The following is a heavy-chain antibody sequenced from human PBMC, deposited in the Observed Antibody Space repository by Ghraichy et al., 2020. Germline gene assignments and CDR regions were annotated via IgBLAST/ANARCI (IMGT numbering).Heavy chain of an antibody. V-gene: IGHV3-23*01. J-gene: IGHJ4*02. Sequence: GGSLRLSCAASGFTFSSYAMSWVRQAPGKGLEWVSAISGSGGSTYYADSVKGRFTISRDNSKNTLYLQMNSLRAEDTAVYYCAFYYDFWSGYKNVLDYWGQGTLVTVSS. CDR1: GFTFSSYA. CDR2: ISGSGGST. D-gene: IGHD3-3*01. CDR3: AFYYDFWSGYKNVLDY.